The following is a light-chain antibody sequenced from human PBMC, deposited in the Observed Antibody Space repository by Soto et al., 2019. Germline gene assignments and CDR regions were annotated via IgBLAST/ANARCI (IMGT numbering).Light chain of an antibody. Sequence: IQVTQSPSSLSASVGDRVTITCRASQGIRNDLSWYQQKSGKAPKLLIYAASSLQSGVPSRFSGSGSGTEFTLTISSLQPDDFATYYCQQYNSYRFGQGTKVDIK. J-gene: IGKJ1*01. CDR1: QGIRND. CDR2: AAS. V-gene: IGKV1-17*01. CDR3: QQYNSYR.